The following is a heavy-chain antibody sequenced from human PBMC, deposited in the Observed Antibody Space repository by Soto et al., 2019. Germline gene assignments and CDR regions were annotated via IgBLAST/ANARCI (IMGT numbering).Heavy chain of an antibody. D-gene: IGHD1-1*01. V-gene: IGHV3-72*01. CDR2: CRDKTNGYTT. Sequence: EVQLVESGGGLVQPGGSLRLSCAASGFTFSDHYVDWVRQAPGKGLEWVGRCRDKTNGYTTEYAASVKGRFTISRDDSKNSLHLHMNSLRTEDTAVYYCAGDAYKYGLWGQGTLVTVSS. CDR3: AGDAYKYGL. CDR1: GFTFSDHY. J-gene: IGHJ4*02.